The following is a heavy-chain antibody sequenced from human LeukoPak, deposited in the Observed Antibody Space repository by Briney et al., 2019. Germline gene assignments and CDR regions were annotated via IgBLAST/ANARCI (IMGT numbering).Heavy chain of an antibody. CDR2: ITGSGGST. CDR3: AKDRAQQLVLDF. D-gene: IGHD6-13*01. CDR1: GFTFSSYA. V-gene: IGHV3-23*01. J-gene: IGHJ4*02. Sequence: GRSLRLSCAASGFTFSSYAMSWVRRAPGKGLEWVSAITGSGGSTYYADSVKGRFTISRDNSKNTLYLQMNSLRAEDTAVYYCAKDRAQQLVLDFWGQGTLVTVSS.